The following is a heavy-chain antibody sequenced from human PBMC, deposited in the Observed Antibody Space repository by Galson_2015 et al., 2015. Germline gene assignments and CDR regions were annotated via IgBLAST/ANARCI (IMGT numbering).Heavy chain of an antibody. CDR3: ATHITMVRGVINNKAFDI. Sequence: SVKVSCKVSGYTLTELSMHWVRQAPGKGLEWMGGFDPEDGETIYAQKFQGRVTMTEDTSTDTAYMELSSLRSEDTAVHYCATHITMVRGVINNKAFDIWGQGTMVTVSS. CDR2: FDPEDGET. J-gene: IGHJ3*02. D-gene: IGHD3-10*01. V-gene: IGHV1-24*01. CDR1: GYTLTELS.